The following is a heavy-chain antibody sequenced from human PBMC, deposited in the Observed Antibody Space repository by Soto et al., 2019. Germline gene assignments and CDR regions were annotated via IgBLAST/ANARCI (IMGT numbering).Heavy chain of an antibody. J-gene: IGHJ4*02. D-gene: IGHD6-13*01. Sequence: SQTLSLTCAISGDSVSINSAAWNVIRQCPSRGLEWLGRTYYRSKWYNDYAVSVKSRITINPDTSKNQFSLQLNSVTPEDTAVYYCARGGTFSSSWVRFFDYWGQGTLVTVSS. CDR3: ARGGTFSSSWVRFFDY. V-gene: IGHV6-1*01. CDR2: TYYRSKWYN. CDR1: GDSVSINSAA.